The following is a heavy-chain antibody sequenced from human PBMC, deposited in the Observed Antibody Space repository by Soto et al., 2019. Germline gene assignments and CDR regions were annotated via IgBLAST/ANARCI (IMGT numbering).Heavy chain of an antibody. V-gene: IGHV3-23*01. CDR2: ISGSGGST. D-gene: IGHD3-22*01. Sequence: PGGSLGLSCAASGVTCSSYARSWVLQAPRKGQEWVSAISGSGGSTYYADSVKGRFSISRDMFKNTLYLQMNSLGAGYSAVYYCATFYDDSSGYYELGGYDAFDIWGQGTMGTVSS. CDR3: ATFYDDSSGYYELGGYDAFDI. J-gene: IGHJ3*02. CDR1: GVTCSSYA.